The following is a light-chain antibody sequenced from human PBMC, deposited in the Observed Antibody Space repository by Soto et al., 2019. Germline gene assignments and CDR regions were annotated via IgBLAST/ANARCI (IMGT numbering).Light chain of an antibody. CDR3: QTWGTHSHVE. Sequence: QLVLTQSPSASASLGGSVKLTCTLSSGHNNYAIAWHQQQPDKGPRFLMRVDSDGSHNKGDGIPDRFSGSSSGAERYLTISSLQYDDEGDYYCQTWGTHSHVEFGGGTKLTVL. CDR2: VDSDGSH. J-gene: IGLJ2*01. CDR1: SGHNNYA. V-gene: IGLV4-69*01.